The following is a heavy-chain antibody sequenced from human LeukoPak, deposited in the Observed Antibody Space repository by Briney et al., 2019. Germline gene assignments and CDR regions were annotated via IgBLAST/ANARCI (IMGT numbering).Heavy chain of an antibody. CDR3: AKASYDYGDSNWFDP. CDR1: GFTFSSYA. D-gene: IGHD4-17*01. Sequence: GGSLRLSCAASGFTFSSYAMSWVRQAPGKGLEWVSSIGGSGGSTHYADSVKGRFTISRDNSKNTLYLQMNSLRAEDTAVYYCAKASYDYGDSNWFDPWGQGTLVTVSS. J-gene: IGHJ5*02. CDR2: IGGSGGST. V-gene: IGHV3-23*01.